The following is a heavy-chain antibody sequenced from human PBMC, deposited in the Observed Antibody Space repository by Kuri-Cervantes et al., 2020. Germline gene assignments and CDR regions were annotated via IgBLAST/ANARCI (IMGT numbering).Heavy chain of an antibody. CDR2: IKEDGSIK. D-gene: IGHD3-9*01. J-gene: IGHJ4*02. CDR3: TTDRYDILISEGIDY. V-gene: IGHV3-7*03. CDR1: GFTFSNSD. Sequence: GESLKISCAASGFTFSNSDMNWVRQAPGKGLEWVANIKEDGSIKYYMDSVKGRFTISRDNAKNSLYLQMNSLKTEDTAVYYCTTDRYDILISEGIDYWGQGTLVTVSS.